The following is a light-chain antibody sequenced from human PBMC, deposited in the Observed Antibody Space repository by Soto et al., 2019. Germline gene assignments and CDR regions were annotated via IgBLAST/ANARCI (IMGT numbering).Light chain of an antibody. Sequence: DIQMTQSPSSVSASVGDRVTTTCRASQGINVWLAWYQHKPGKAPKLLIHAASSLQSGVPSRFSGSGSGTDFTLTISSLQPEDYATYYCQQANNFPWTFGQGTKVEIK. CDR3: QQANNFPWT. CDR1: QGINVW. J-gene: IGKJ1*01. V-gene: IGKV1-12*01. CDR2: AAS.